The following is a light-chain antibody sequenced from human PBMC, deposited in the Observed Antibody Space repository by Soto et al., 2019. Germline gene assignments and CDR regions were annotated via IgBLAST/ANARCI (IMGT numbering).Light chain of an antibody. CDR1: SSDVGGYNY. J-gene: IGLJ1*01. V-gene: IGLV2-14*01. CDR3: SSYTSSSTLVV. CDR2: DVS. Sequence: QSVLTQPASVSGSPGQSITISCTGTSSDVGGYNYVSWCQQHPGKAPKLMIYDVSNRPSGVSNRFSGSKSGNTASLTISGLQAEDEADDYCSSYTSSSTLVVFGTGTKLNVL.